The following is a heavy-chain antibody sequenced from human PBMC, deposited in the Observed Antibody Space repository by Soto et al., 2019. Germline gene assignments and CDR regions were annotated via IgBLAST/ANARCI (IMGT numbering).Heavy chain of an antibody. J-gene: IGHJ5*02. V-gene: IGHV4-59*01. CDR3: ARGGDYDWGSYRYNWFDP. CDR2: IYYSGST. Sequence: SETLSLTCTVSGGSISSYYWSWIRQPPGKGLEWIGYIYYSGSTNYNPSLKSRVTISVDTSKNQFSLKLSSVTAADTAVYYCARGGDYDWGSYRYNWFDPWGQGTLVTVSS. CDR1: GGSISSYY. D-gene: IGHD3-16*02.